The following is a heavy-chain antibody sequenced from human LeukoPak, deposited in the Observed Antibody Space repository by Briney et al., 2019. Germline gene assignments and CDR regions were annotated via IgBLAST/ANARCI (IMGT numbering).Heavy chain of an antibody. D-gene: IGHD3-10*01. V-gene: IGHV3-21*01. J-gene: IGHJ4*02. Sequence: GGSLRLSCAASGFTFSSYGMHWVRQAPGKGLEWVPSISSSSSYIYYADSVKGRFTISRDNAKNSLYLQMNSLRAEDTAVYYCARVNYGSGTCFDYWGQGTLVTVSS. CDR2: ISSSSSYI. CDR3: ARVNYGSGTCFDY. CDR1: GFTFSSYG.